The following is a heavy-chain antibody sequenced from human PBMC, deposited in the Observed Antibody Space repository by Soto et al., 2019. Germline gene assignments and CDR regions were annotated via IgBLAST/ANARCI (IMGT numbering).Heavy chain of an antibody. D-gene: IGHD3-10*01. CDR1: GFTFSSYA. V-gene: IGHV3-30-3*01. J-gene: IGHJ3*02. CDR3: AISSRLLWYGDDAVDT. CDR2: ISYDGSNK. Sequence: QVQLVESGGGVVQPGRSLRLSCAASGFTFSSYAMHWVRQAPGKGLEWVAVISYDGSNKYYADSVKGRFTISRDNSKNALYLQLNSLRAEDTAVYYSAISSRLLWYGDDAVDTGGHGTMVPVSS.